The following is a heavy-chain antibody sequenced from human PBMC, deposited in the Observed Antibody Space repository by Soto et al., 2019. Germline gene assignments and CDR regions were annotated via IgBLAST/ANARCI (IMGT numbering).Heavy chain of an antibody. J-gene: IGHJ5*02. D-gene: IGHD6-19*01. CDR3: ANGRLAVAAPYNWFDP. V-gene: IGHV3-23*01. CDR2: ITSGGENT. Sequence: EVKLLESGGGLVQPGGSLRLSCAASGFTFSSYAMTWVRQGPGKGLEWGSSITSGGENTHYADSVKGRVTISRDNTKNTLFLQMDSLGVEDTAVYHCANGRLAVAAPYNWFDPWGQGTLVAVS. CDR1: GFTFSSYA.